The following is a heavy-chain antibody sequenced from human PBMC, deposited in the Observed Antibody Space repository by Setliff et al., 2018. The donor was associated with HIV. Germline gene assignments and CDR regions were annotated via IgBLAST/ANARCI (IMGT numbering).Heavy chain of an antibody. V-gene: IGHV4-34*01. CDR2: INHSGST. CDR3: ARGGTAAAGYFDN. CDR1: GGSFSDYY. Sequence: PSETLSLTCAAYGGSFSDYYWSWIRQPPGKGLEWIGEINHSGSTNYNSSLKSRLALSVDVSKNQFSLKLSSVTAADTAVYYCARGGTAAAGYFDNWGQGTQVTVSS. D-gene: IGHD6-13*01. J-gene: IGHJ4*02.